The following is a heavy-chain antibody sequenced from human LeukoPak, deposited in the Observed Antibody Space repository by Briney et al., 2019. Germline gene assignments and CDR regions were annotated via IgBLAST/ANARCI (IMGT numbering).Heavy chain of an antibody. CDR1: GDSISSYY. CDR2: IYYSGST. CDR3: ARELGDSSGYFDY. Sequence: SETLSLTCTVYGDSISSYYWSWIRQPPGKGLEWLGYIYYSGSTNYNPAPKSRVTISVDTSKNQFSLKLSSVTAADTAVYYCARELGDSSGYFDYWGQGTLVTVSS. D-gene: IGHD3-22*01. V-gene: IGHV4-59*01. J-gene: IGHJ4*02.